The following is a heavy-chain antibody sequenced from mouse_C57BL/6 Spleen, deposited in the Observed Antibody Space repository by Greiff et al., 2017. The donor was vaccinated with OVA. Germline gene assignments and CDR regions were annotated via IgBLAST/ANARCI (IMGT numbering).Heavy chain of an antibody. CDR3: ARGRLCDGYYVY. D-gene: IGHD2-3*01. CDR2: IYPGSGST. V-gene: IGHV1-55*01. Sequence: QVQLQQPGAELVKPGASVKMSCKASGYTFTSYWITWVKQRPGQGLEWIGDIYPGSGSTNYNEKFKSKATLTVDTSSSTAYMQLSSLTSEDSAVYYCARGRLCDGYYVYWGQGTTLTVSS. CDR1: GYTFTSYW. J-gene: IGHJ2*01.